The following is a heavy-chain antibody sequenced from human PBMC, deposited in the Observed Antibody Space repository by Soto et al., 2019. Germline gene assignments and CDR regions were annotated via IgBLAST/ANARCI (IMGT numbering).Heavy chain of an antibody. Sequence: LSLTCAISGDSVSGNSAAWNWIRQSPSRGFEWLGRTYYRSKWYNDYSVSVKSRITVTPDTSKNQFSLHLKSVTPDDTAVYYCAIEFPYYESSGSYFDYWGQGALVTVSS. CDR2: TYYRSKWYN. CDR3: AIEFPYYESSGSYFDY. D-gene: IGHD3-16*01. J-gene: IGHJ4*02. V-gene: IGHV6-1*01. CDR1: GDSVSGNSAA.